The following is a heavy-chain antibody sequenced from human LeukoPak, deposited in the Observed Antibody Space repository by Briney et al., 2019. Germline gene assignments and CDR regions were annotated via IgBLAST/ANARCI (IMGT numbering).Heavy chain of an antibody. J-gene: IGHJ4*02. CDR2: ISTSDRTI. CDR1: GFTFSSYE. V-gene: IGHV3-48*03. D-gene: IGHD6-19*01. CDR3: ARCSGWAFKN. Sequence: GGSLRLSCAASGFTFSSYEMNWVRQAPGKGLEWVSYISTSDRTIYYADSVKGRFTISRDNAKNSLYLQMDSLRAEDTAIYYCARCSGWAFKNWGQGTLVTVSS.